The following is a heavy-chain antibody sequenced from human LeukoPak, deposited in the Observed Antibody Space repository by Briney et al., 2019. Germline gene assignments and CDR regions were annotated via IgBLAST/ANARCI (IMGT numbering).Heavy chain of an antibody. V-gene: IGHV3-23*01. CDR2: ISGSGGST. D-gene: IGHD6-13*01. Sequence: GGSLRLSCAASGFTFSSYGMSRVRQAPGKGLEWVSAISGSGGSTYYADSVKGRFTISRDNSKNTLYLQMNSLRAEDTAVYYCAKDIIAAAGVDYWGQGTLVTVSS. CDR3: AKDIIAAAGVDY. CDR1: GFTFSSYG. J-gene: IGHJ4*02.